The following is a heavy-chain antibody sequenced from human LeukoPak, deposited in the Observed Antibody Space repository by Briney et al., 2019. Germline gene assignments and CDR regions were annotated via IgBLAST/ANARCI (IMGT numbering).Heavy chain of an antibody. Sequence: SETLSLTCAVYGGSFSGYYWSWIRQPPGKGLEWIGYIYYSGSTNYNPSLKSRVTISVDTSKNQFSLKLSSVTAADTAVYYCAKYYYDSSGYYLESAFDIWGQGTMVTVSS. CDR3: AKYYYDSSGYYLESAFDI. J-gene: IGHJ3*02. D-gene: IGHD3-22*01. V-gene: IGHV4-59*01. CDR1: GGSFSGYY. CDR2: IYYSGST.